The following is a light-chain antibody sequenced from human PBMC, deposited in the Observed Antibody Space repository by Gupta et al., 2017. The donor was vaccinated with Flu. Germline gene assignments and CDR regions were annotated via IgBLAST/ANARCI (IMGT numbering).Light chain of an antibody. CDR1: HYVSSSY. V-gene: IGKV3-20*01. CDR2: GAS. Sequence: ERATLSCRASHYVSSSYLAWYQQRPGQAPRLLIYGASSRATGIPDRFSGSGSGTDFTLTISRLEPEDFAVYYCQQYGRSPFSFGPGTKVDIK. J-gene: IGKJ3*01. CDR3: QQYGRSPFS.